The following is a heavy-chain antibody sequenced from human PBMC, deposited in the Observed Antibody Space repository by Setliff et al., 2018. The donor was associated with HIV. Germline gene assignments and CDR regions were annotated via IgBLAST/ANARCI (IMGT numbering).Heavy chain of an antibody. D-gene: IGHD2-2*01. CDR1: GGSISSYY. Sequence: SETLSLTCTVSGGSISSYYGSWIRQSAGKGLEWIGRIYSSGSTNYNPSLKSRVTMSVDTSKNQFSLRLSSVTAADTAVYYCAREVRVVLPAAASGNYYYYYMDVWGQGTRVTVSS. J-gene: IGHJ6*03. CDR2: IYSSGST. CDR3: AREVRVVLPAAASGNYYYYYMDV. V-gene: IGHV4-4*07.